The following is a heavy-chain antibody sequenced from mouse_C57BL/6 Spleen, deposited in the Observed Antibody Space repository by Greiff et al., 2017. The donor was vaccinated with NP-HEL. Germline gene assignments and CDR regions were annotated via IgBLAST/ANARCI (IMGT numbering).Heavy chain of an antibody. Sequence: QVQLQQSGPELVKPGASVKISCKASGYSFTSYYIHWVKQRPGQGLEWIGWIYPGSGNTKYNEKFKGKATLTADTSSSTAYMQLSSLTSEDSAVYYCARDHYGSSGYAMDYWGQGTSVTVSS. V-gene: IGHV1-66*01. D-gene: IGHD1-1*01. CDR3: ARDHYGSSGYAMDY. J-gene: IGHJ4*01. CDR1: GYSFTSYY. CDR2: IYPGSGNT.